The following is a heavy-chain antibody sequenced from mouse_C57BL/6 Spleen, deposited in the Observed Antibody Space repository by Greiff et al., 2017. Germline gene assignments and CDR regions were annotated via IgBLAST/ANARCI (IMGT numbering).Heavy chain of an antibody. J-gene: IGHJ4*01. CDR2: INPSNGGT. V-gene: IGHV1-53*01. D-gene: IGHD2-3*01. CDR3: ARYTGYYPYYYAMDY. Sequence: VQLQQSGTELVKPGASVKLSCKASGYTFTSYWMHWVKQRPGQGLEWIGNINPSNGGTNYNEKFKSKATLTVDKSSSTAYMQLSSLTSEDSAVYYCARYTGYYPYYYAMDYWGQGTSVTVSS. CDR1: GYTFTSYW.